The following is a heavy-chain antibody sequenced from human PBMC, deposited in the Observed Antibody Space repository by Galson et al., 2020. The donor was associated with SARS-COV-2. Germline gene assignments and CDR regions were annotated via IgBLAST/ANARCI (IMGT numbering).Heavy chain of an antibody. Sequence: KMPGPTLVKPTQTLTLTCTFSGFSLSTSGVGVGWIRQPPGKALEWLALIYWDDDKRYSPSLKSRLTITKDTSKNQVVLTMTNMDPVDTATYYCASLGVAAAESGYWGQGTLVTVSS. CDR2: IYWDDDK. D-gene: IGHD6-13*01. CDR3: ASLGVAAAESGY. J-gene: IGHJ4*02. CDR1: GFSLSTSGVG. V-gene: IGHV2-5*02.